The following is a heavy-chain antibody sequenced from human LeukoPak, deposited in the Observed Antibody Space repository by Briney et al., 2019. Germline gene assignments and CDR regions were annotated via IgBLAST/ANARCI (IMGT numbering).Heavy chain of an antibody. CDR1: GYTFTGYY. CDR3: AADRRYGDLDWFDP. Sequence: ASVKVSCKASGYTFTGYYMHWVRQAPGQGLEWMGWINPNSGGTNYAQKFQERVTITRDMSTSTAYVELSSLRSEDTAVYYCAADRRYGDLDWFDPWGQGTLVTVSS. CDR2: INPNSGGT. J-gene: IGHJ5*02. D-gene: IGHD4-17*01. V-gene: IGHV1-2*02.